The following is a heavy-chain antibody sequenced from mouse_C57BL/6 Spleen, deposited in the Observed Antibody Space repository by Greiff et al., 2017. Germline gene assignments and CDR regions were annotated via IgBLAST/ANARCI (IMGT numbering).Heavy chain of an antibody. Sequence: QVHVKQSGAELVKPGASVKISCKASGYAFSSYWMNWVKQRPGKGLEWIGQIYPGDGDTNYNGKFKGKATLTADKSSSTAYMQLSSLTSEDSAVYFCARVTTTGRAYFDYWGQGTTLTVSS. J-gene: IGHJ2*01. CDR1: GYAFSSYW. CDR2: IYPGDGDT. D-gene: IGHD2-1*01. V-gene: IGHV1-80*01. CDR3: ARVTTTGRAYFDY.